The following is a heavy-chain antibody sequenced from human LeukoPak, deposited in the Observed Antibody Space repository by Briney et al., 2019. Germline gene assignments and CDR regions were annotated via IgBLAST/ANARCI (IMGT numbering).Heavy chain of an antibody. CDR1: GYTFTSYG. J-gene: IGHJ4*02. CDR2: INTVNP. Sequence: ASVKVSCKASGYTFTSYGISWVRQAPGQGLEWMGWINTVNPRYAQGFTGRFVFSLDSSVSTAYLQISSLKAEDTAAYYCSRDDSSGWHWGQGTLVTVSS. CDR3: SRDDSSGWH. D-gene: IGHD6-19*01. V-gene: IGHV7-4-1*02.